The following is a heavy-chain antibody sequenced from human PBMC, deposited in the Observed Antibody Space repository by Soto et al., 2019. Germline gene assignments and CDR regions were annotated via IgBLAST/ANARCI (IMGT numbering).Heavy chain of an antibody. CDR1: GFTFSSYA. Sequence: PGGSLRLSCAASGFTFSSYAMHWVRQAPGKGLEWVALISYDGSDKDYADSVKGRFTISRDNSRNTLFLQMNSLGAEDTAVYYCARDYYKYYDSSGYYRSPAYWGQGTLVTVSS. CDR3: ARDYYKYYDSSGYYRSPAY. D-gene: IGHD3-22*01. V-gene: IGHV3-30-3*01. CDR2: ISYDGSDK. J-gene: IGHJ4*02.